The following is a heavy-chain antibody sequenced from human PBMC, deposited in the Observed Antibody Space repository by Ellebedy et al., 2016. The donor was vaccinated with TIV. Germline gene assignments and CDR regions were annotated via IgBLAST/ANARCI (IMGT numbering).Heavy chain of an antibody. Sequence: PGGSLRLSCAASGFSFSTYAMSWVRQAPGMGLEWVSDISGSGGSTYYTDSVKGRFTISRDNSKNTLYLQMNSLRAEDTAVYYCAKLIHSWWEPPFDYWGQGSLVTVSS. CDR1: GFSFSTYA. CDR2: ISGSGGST. CDR3: AKLIHSWWEPPFDY. J-gene: IGHJ4*02. D-gene: IGHD2-15*01. V-gene: IGHV3-23*01.